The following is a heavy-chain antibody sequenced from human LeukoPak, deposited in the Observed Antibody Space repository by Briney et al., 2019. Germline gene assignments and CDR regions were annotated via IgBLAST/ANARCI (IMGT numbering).Heavy chain of an antibody. CDR3: ARVGGVVVAAKIDY. V-gene: IGHV1-18*01. CDR1: GDTFTSYG. J-gene: IGHJ4*02. Sequence: ASVKVSCKASGDTFTSYGISWVRQAPGQGLEWMGWISAYNGNTNYAQKLQGRVTMPPDTSTSTAYMELRSLRSDDTAVYYCARVGGVVVAAKIDYWGQGTLVTVSS. D-gene: IGHD2-15*01. CDR2: ISAYNGNT.